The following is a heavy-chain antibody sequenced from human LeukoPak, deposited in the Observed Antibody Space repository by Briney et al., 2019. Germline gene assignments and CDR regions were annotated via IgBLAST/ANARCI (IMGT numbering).Heavy chain of an antibody. J-gene: IGHJ5*02. D-gene: IGHD3-22*01. V-gene: IGHV1-2*02. CDR3: ARAFEVITTFSGFDP. CDR1: GYTFTGYY. CDR2: INPNSGGT. Sequence: ASVTVSCKASGYTFTGYYMHWVRQAPGQGLEWMGWINPNSGGTNYAQKFQGRVTMTRDTSISTAYMELSRLRSDDTAVYYCARAFEVITTFSGFDPWGQGTLVTVSS.